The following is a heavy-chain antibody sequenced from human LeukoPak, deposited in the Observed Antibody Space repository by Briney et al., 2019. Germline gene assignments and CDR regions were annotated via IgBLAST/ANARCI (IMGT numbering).Heavy chain of an antibody. CDR1: GYTFTSYA. CDR3: AREREVVAATYYYYGMDV. D-gene: IGHD2-15*01. Sequence: ASVKVSCKASGYTFTSYAMHWVRQAPGQRLEWMGWINAGNGNTKYSQKFQGRVTITRDTSASTAYMELSSLRSGDTAVYYCAREREVVAATYYYYGMDVWGQGTTVTVSS. CDR2: INAGNGNT. J-gene: IGHJ6*02. V-gene: IGHV1-3*01.